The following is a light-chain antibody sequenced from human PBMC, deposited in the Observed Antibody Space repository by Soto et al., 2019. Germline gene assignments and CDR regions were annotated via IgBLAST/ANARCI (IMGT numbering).Light chain of an antibody. CDR1: SSDVGAYNF. CDR3: SSYTTSSTPLYV. CDR2: EVS. Sequence: QSALTQPASVSVSTGQSITISCTGTSSDVGAYNFVSWYQQHPDTAPKLMIYEVSNRPSGVSNRFSGSKSGNTASLTISGLQAEDEADYYCSSYTTSSTPLYVFGTGTKLTVL. J-gene: IGLJ1*01. V-gene: IGLV2-14*01.